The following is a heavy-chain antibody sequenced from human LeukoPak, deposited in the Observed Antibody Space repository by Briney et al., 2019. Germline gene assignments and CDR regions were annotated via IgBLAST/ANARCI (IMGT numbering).Heavy chain of an antibody. CDR2: INPNSGGT. V-gene: IGHV1-2*02. J-gene: IGHJ4*02. CDR3: ARDNSGRMGY. CDR1: GYTFTGYY. Sequence: GASVKVSCKASGYTFTGYYMHWVRQAPGQGLEWMGWINPNSGGTNYAQKFQGRATMTRDTSISTAYMELSRLRSDDTAVYYCARDNSGRMGYWGQGTLVTVSS. D-gene: IGHD3-10*01.